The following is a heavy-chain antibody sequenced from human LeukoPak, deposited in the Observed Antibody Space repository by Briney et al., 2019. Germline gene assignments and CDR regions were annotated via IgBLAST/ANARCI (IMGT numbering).Heavy chain of an antibody. CDR1: GFTFSSYG. J-gene: IGHJ6*03. CDR2: IRYDGTDK. D-gene: IGHD2-15*01. V-gene: IGHV3-30*02. Sequence: GGSLRLSCAASGFTFSSYGMHWVRQAPGKGLEWVAFIRYDGTDKYYADSVKGRFTISRDNSKNTLYLQMNSLRPEDTAVYYCGKGVYYCSSSSCPQYYYYMDVWGKGTTVTVSS. CDR3: GKGVYYCSSSSCPQYYYYMDV.